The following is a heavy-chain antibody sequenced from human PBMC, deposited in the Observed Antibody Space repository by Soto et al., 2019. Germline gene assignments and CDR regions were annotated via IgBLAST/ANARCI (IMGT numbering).Heavy chain of an antibody. J-gene: IGHJ5*02. CDR3: ARPGPGNWFDP. CDR2: INHSGST. V-gene: IGHV4-34*01. CDR1: GGSFSGYY. Sequence: SETLSLACAVYGGSFSGYYWSWIRQPPGKGLEWIGEINHSGSTNYNPSLKSRVTISVDTSKNQFSLKLSSVTAADTAVYYCARPGPGNWFDPWGQGTLVTVSS.